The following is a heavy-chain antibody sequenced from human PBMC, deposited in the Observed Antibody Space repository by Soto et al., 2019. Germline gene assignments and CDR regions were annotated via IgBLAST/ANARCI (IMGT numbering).Heavy chain of an antibody. V-gene: IGHV4-39*01. CDR3: ERVAVAGIYYYGMDV. CDR1: GGSISSSSYY. J-gene: IGHJ6*02. CDR2: IYYSGST. Sequence: SETLSLTCTVSGGSISSSSYYWGWIRQPPGKGLEWIGSIYYSGSTYYNPSLKSRVTMSVDTSKNQFSLKLSSVTAADTAVYYCERVAVAGIYYYGMDVWGQGTTVTVSS. D-gene: IGHD6-19*01.